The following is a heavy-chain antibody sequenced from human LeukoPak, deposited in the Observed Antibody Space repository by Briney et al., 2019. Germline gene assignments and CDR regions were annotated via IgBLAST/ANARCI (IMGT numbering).Heavy chain of an antibody. V-gene: IGHV3-7*01. Sequence: PGGSLRLSCAASGFTFSSYEMNWVRQAPGKGLEWVANIKQDGSEKYYVDSVKGRFTISRDNAKNSLYLQMNSLRAEDTAVYYCAREGQVLRFLEWSPFDYWGQGTLVTVSS. J-gene: IGHJ4*02. CDR1: GFTFSSYE. D-gene: IGHD3-3*01. CDR2: IKQDGSEK. CDR3: AREGQVLRFLEWSPFDY.